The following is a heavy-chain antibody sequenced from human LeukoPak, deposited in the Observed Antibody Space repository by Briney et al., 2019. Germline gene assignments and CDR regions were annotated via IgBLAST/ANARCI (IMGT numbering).Heavy chain of an antibody. CDR1: GFTFSNAY. V-gene: IGHV3-15*01. D-gene: IGHD5-18*01. Sequence: GGSLRLSCAASGFTFSNAYMSWVRRAPGKGLEWVGRIRSKTDAETTDYAAPVKGRFSISRDDSKNTVYLQMKSLKTEDTAVYYCNTEGGFSYGYPPHFDYWGQGALVTVSS. J-gene: IGHJ4*02. CDR3: NTEGGFSYGYPPHFDY. CDR2: IRSKTDAETT.